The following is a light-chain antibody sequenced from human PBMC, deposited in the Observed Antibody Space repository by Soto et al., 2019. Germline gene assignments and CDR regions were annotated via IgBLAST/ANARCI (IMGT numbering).Light chain of an antibody. CDR3: GTWDSSLSAWV. CDR2: DIN. Sequence: QSVLTQPPSVSAAPGQKVTISCSGSSSNIGNNYVSWYQQLPGTAPKLLMYDINKRPSGIPDRFSGSKSGTSASLGITGLQTGDEADYYCGTWDSSLSAWVFGGGTKVTV. V-gene: IGLV1-51*01. CDR1: SSNIGNNY. J-gene: IGLJ3*02.